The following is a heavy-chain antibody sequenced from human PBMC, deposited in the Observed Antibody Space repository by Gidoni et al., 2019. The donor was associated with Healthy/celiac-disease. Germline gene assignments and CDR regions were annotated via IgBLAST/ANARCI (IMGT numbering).Heavy chain of an antibody. CDR2: ISGSGGST. V-gene: IGHV3-23*01. Sequence: EVQLLESGGGLVQPGGSLRLSCTASGFTFSSYAMSWVRQAPGKGLEWVSAISGSGGSTYYADSVKGRFTISRDNSKNTLYLQMNSLRAEDTAVYYCAKDCIAGFWRYGMDVWGQGTTVTVSS. CDR1: GFTFSSYA. CDR3: AKDCIAGFWRYGMDV. J-gene: IGHJ6*02. D-gene: IGHD6-13*01.